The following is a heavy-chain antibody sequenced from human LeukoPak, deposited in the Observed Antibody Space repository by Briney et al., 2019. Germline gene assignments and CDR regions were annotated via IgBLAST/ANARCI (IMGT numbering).Heavy chain of an antibody. J-gene: IGHJ3*02. Sequence: GGSLRLSCAASGFTFSDYYMSWIRQAPGKGLEWVSYISSSGSTIYYADSVRGRFTISRDNAMNSLFLQMSNLRVEDTAVYYCARDRDEKGWVPGDIWGQGTVVIVSS. D-gene: IGHD3-16*01. CDR1: GFTFSDYY. V-gene: IGHV3-11*04. CDR2: ISSSGSTI. CDR3: ARDRDEKGWVPGDI.